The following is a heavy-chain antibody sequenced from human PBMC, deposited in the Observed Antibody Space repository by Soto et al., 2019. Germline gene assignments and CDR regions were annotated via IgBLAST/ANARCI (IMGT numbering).Heavy chain of an antibody. J-gene: IGHJ4*02. V-gene: IGHV3-30*18. D-gene: IGHD1-7*01. CDR3: AKDLGTTGDLFLLLDY. CDR2: ISYDGSNK. CDR1: GFTFSSYG. Sequence: PGGYLRLSCAASGFTFSSYGMHWVRQAPGKGLEWVAVISYDGSNKYYADTVKVRFTISRDNSKNTLYLQMNSLRAEDTAVYYCAKDLGTTGDLFLLLDYWGQGTLVTVSS.